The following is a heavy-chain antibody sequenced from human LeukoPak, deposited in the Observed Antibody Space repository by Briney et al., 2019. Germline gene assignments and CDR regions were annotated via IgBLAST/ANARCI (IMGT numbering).Heavy chain of an antibody. D-gene: IGHD2-2*01. CDR2: ISGSGGST. CDR3: ARGVVCSSTSCPSDY. J-gene: IGHJ4*02. CDR1: GFTFSSYA. Sequence: PGGSLRLSCAASGFTFSSYAMSWVRQAPGEGLEWVSAISGSGGSTYYADSVKGRFTISRDNSKNTLYLQMNSLRAEDTAVYYCARGVVCSSTSCPSDYWGQGTLVTVSS. V-gene: IGHV3-23*01.